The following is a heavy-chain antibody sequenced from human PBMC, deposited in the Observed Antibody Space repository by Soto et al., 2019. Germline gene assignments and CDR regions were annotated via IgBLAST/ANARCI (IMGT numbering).Heavy chain of an antibody. J-gene: IGHJ4*02. V-gene: IGHV1-8*01. D-gene: IGHD4-17*01. Sequence: ASVKVSCKASGYTFTSYDINWVRQATGQGLEWMGWMNPNSGNTGYAQKFQGRVTMTRNTSISTAYMELSSLRSEDTAVYYCASNLTPSMTTVVKYFDYWGQGTLVTVSS. CDR2: MNPNSGNT. CDR1: GYTFTSYD. CDR3: ASNLTPSMTTVVKYFDY.